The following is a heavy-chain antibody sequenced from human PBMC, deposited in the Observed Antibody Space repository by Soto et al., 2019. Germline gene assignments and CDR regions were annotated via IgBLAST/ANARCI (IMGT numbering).Heavy chain of an antibody. CDR3: ARGGFYEILTGSYPIDAFHL. CDR2: IVPILGIP. D-gene: IGHD3-9*01. J-gene: IGHJ3*01. V-gene: IGHV1-69*01. Sequence: QVQLVQSGAEVQKPGSSVKVSCRASGGTFSGYVITWVRQAPGHGLEWMGEIVPILGIPSYAQKFQGRVTITADESTSTVYVELSNLRSEDSAVYFCARGGFYEILTGSYPIDAFHLWGQGTMVTVSS. CDR1: GGTFSGYV.